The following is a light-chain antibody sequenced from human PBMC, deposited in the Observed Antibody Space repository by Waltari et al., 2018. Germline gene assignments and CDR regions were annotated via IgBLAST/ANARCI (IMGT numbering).Light chain of an antibody. CDR1: QNLNSW. CDR2: KAS. Sequence: DIQMTKSPPTLSPSVGDRVTITCRASQNLNSWLAWYQQKPGKAPKLLIYKASSLESGVPSRFSGSGSGTEFTLTISSLQPDDFATYYCQQHSNYWTFGQGTKVEIK. CDR3: QQHSNYWT. V-gene: IGKV1-5*03. J-gene: IGKJ1*01.